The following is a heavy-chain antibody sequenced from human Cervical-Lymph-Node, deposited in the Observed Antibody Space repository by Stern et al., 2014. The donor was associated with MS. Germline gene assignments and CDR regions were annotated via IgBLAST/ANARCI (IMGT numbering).Heavy chain of an antibody. J-gene: IGHJ3*02. Sequence: DQLVESGAEVKKPGASVKVSCKASGYTFTSYYMHWVRQAPGQGLEWMGIINPSGGSTSYAEKVQGRVTMTRDTSTSTVYMELSSLRTEDTAVYYCARALRSGWRAFDIWGQGTMVTVSS. D-gene: IGHD6-19*01. CDR3: ARALRSGWRAFDI. CDR2: INPSGGST. CDR1: GYTFTSYY. V-gene: IGHV1-46*01.